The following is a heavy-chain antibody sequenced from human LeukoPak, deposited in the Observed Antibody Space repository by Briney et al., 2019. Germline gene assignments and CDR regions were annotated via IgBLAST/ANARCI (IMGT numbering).Heavy chain of an antibody. Sequence: ASVKVSCKASGYTFTSYDINWVRQATGQGLEWMGWMNPNSGNTGYAQKFQGRVTMTRNTSISTAYMELSSLRSEDTAVYYCARGSYQLLYSEYFQHWGQGTLVTVSS. J-gene: IGHJ1*01. V-gene: IGHV1-8*01. D-gene: IGHD2-2*02. CDR2: MNPNSGNT. CDR3: ARGSYQLLYSEYFQH. CDR1: GYTFTSYD.